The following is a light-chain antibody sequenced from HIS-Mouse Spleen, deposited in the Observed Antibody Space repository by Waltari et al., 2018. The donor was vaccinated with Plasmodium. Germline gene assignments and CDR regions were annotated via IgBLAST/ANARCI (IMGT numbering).Light chain of an antibody. CDR1: QSMSSY. V-gene: IGKV1-39*01. J-gene: IGKJ3*01. CDR3: QQSYSTPLFT. Sequence: DIQMTQSPSSLSASVGDRVTITCRASQSMSSYLHWYQQKPGKAPKLLIYAASSLQSGVPSRFSGSGSGTDFTLTISSLQPEDFATYYCQQSYSTPLFTFGPGTKVDIK. CDR2: AAS.